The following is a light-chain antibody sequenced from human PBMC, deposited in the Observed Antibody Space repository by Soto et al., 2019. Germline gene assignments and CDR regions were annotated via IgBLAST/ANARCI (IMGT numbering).Light chain of an antibody. V-gene: IGKV1-17*01. CDR2: AAS. J-gene: IGKJ5*01. CDR1: QSIGNW. CDR3: LQHNSYPS. Sequence: DIQMTQSPSTLSASLGDRVTITCRASQSIGNWLAWYQQKPGKAPKRLIYAASSLQSGVPSRFSGSGSGTEFTLTISSLQPEDFATYYCLQHNSYPSFGQGTRLE.